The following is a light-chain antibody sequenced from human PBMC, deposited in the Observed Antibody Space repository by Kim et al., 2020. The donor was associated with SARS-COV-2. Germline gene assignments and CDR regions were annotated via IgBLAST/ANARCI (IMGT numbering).Light chain of an antibody. V-gene: IGLV3-19*01. Sequence: SSELTQDPAVSVALGQTIRITCQGDSLRIYSPTWYQQKPGQAPILLIYDKNKRPSGIPDRFSGSSSENTASLTISGAQAEDEADYYCASRDSSAEHRWVFGMGTQLTVL. CDR1: SLRIYS. CDR2: DKN. CDR3: ASRDSSAEHRWV. J-gene: IGLJ3*02.